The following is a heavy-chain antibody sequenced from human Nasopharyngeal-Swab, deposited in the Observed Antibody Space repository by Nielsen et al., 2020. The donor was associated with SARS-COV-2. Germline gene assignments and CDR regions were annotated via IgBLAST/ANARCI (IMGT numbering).Heavy chain of an antibody. V-gene: IGHV3-30*02. D-gene: IGHD1-26*01. CDR2: ISSDGNKK. CDR1: GITFSRYW. Sequence: GESLKISCAASGITFSRYWMSWVRQAPGKGLDWVGFISSDGNKKYYAESVRGRFTISRDISKNTVYLQMNSLRPEDTAIYYCGRGGSDFWGQGTLVTVSS. J-gene: IGHJ4*02. CDR3: GRGGSDF.